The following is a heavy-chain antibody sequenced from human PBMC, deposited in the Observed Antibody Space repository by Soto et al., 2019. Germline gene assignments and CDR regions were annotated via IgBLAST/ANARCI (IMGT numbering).Heavy chain of an antibody. J-gene: IGHJ6*02. CDR3: ASGGFTIFGVETYYYYGMDV. Sequence: SVKVSCKASGGTFSSYAISWVRQAPGQGLEWMGGIIPIFGTANYAQKFQGRVTITADKSTSTAYMELSSLRSEDTAVYYCASGGFTIFGVETYYYYGMDVWGRGTTVTVSS. CDR1: GGTFSSYA. CDR2: IIPIFGTA. D-gene: IGHD3-3*01. V-gene: IGHV1-69*06.